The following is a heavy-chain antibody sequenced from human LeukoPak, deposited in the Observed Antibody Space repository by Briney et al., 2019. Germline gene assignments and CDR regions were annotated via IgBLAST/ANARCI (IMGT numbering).Heavy chain of an antibody. V-gene: IGHV4-59*01. D-gene: IGHD3-10*01. CDR3: ARVDYGSGSYFGGLDY. J-gene: IGHJ4*02. Sequence: SETLSLTCTVSGGSISSYYWSWIRQPPGKGLEWIGYIYYSGSTNYNPSLKSRVTISVDTSKNQFSLKLSSVTAADTAVYYCARVDYGSGSYFGGLDYWGQGTLVTVSS. CDR2: IYYSGST. CDR1: GGSISSYY.